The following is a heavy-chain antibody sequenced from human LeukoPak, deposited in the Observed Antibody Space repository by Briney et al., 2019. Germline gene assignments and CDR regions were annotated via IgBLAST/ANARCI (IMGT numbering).Heavy chain of an antibody. V-gene: IGHV3-30-3*01. Sequence: GGSLRLSCAASGFTFSSYAMHWVRQAPGKGLEWVAVISYDGSNKYYADSVKGRFTISRDNSKNTLYLQMNSLRAEDTAVYYCARWYYYDSSAAPPSIGGIDYWGQGTLVTVSS. D-gene: IGHD3-22*01. J-gene: IGHJ4*02. CDR2: ISYDGSNK. CDR3: ARWYYYDSSAAPPSIGGIDY. CDR1: GFTFSSYA.